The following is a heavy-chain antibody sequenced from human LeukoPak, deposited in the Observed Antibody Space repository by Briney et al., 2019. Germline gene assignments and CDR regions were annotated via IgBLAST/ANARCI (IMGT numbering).Heavy chain of an antibody. CDR3: ASLAEAGTQDYYYYMDV. CDR2: IYHSGST. V-gene: IGHV4-38-2*01. J-gene: IGHJ6*03. Sequence: SETLSLTCAVSGYSISSGYYWGWIRQPPGKGLEWIGSIYHSGSTYYNPSLKSRVTISVDTSKNQFSLKLSSVTAADTAVYYCASLAEAGTQDYYYYMDVWGKGTTVTVSS. D-gene: IGHD6-19*01. CDR1: GYSISSGYY.